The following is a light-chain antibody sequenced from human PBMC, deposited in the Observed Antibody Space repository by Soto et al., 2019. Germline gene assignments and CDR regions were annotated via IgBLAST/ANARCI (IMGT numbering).Light chain of an antibody. CDR2: GAS. J-gene: IGKJ1*01. CDR3: PQYGNSPGT. CDR1: QSVTSGY. Sequence: EIVLTQSPGTLSLSPGERATLSCRASQSVTSGYLAWYHQKPGQAPRLLIYGASSRATGIPDRFSGSGSGTDFTLTISRLEPEDFAVYYCPQYGNSPGTFGQGTKVEIK. V-gene: IGKV3-20*01.